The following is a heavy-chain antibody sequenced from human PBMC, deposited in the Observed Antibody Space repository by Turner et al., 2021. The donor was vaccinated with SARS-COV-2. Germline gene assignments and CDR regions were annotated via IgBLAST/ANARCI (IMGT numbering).Heavy chain of an antibody. D-gene: IGHD1-26*01. J-gene: IGHJ4*02. Sequence: QLQMQESGPGLVKPSESLSLDCNVAGGSIRRSSYYWGWIRQPPGKGVELIGSIYYSGRTYYNPSLKSRVTISVDTSKNQFSLRLSSVTAADTAVYYCARHSPELRGDYFDYWGQGTLVTVSS. CDR2: IYYSGRT. V-gene: IGHV4-39*01. CDR3: ARHSPELRGDYFDY. CDR1: GGSIRRSSYY.